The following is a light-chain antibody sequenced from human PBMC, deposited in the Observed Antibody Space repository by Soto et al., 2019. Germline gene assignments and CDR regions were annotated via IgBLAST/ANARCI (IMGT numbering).Light chain of an antibody. Sequence: DIQMTQSPSFLSASVGDRVTITCRASQGISSYLAWYQHKPGTAPNLLIYAASTLQAGVPSRFSGSGSGTDFTLTISSLQPEDVAAYYCQKYNSAPLTFGGGTKVDIK. V-gene: IGKV1-27*01. CDR2: AAS. CDR3: QKYNSAPLT. CDR1: QGISSY. J-gene: IGKJ4*01.